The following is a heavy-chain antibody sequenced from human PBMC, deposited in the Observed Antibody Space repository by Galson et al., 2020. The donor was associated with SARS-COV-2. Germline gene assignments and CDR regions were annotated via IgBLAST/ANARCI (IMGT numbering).Heavy chain of an antibody. CDR3: AKDRGNDYGDQLDY. D-gene: IGHD4-17*01. J-gene: IGHJ4*02. Sequence: GGSLRLSCAASGVTLSSSAMTWVRQAPGKGLEWVSSISASGIRTYYADSVRGRFTISRDNSKNTVYLQMNSLRVEDTAVYYCAKDRGNDYGDQLDYWGQGTLVTVSS. V-gene: IGHV3-23*01. CDR2: ISASGIRT. CDR1: GVTLSSSA.